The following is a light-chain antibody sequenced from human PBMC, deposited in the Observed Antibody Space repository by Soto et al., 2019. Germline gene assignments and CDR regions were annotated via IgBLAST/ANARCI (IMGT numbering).Light chain of an antibody. J-gene: IGKJ1*01. Sequence: QMTQSPSSLSASVGDRVTITCRASQSISSYLNWYQQKPGKAPKLLIYAASSLQSGVPSRFSGSGSGTDFTLTISSLQPEDFATYYCQQSYSTPPWTFGQGTKVEIK. V-gene: IGKV1-39*01. CDR2: AAS. CDR3: QQSYSTPPWT. CDR1: QSISSY.